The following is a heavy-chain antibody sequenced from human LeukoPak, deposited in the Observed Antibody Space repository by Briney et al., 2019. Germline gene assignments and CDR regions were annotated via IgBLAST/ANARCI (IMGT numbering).Heavy chain of an antibody. CDR3: ASPPLTGDRGDY. Sequence: PSETLSLTCTVSGGSISSSSYYWGWIRQPPGKGLEWIGSIYYSGSTYYNPSLKSRVTISVDTSKNQFSLKLSSVTAADTAVYYCASPPLTGDRGDYWGQGTLVTVSS. CDR1: GGSISSSSYY. J-gene: IGHJ4*02. CDR2: IYYSGST. D-gene: IGHD7-27*01. V-gene: IGHV4-39*01.